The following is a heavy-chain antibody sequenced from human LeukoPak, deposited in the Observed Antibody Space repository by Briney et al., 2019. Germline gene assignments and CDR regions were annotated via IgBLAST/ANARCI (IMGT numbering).Heavy chain of an antibody. CDR3: ARAPHYSNYGPYYYGMDV. V-gene: IGHV3-11*06. CDR2: ISSSSSYT. J-gene: IGHJ6*02. CDR1: GFTFSDYY. Sequence: GGSLRLSCAASGFTFSDYYMSWIRQAPGKGLEWASYISSSSSYTNYADSVKGRFTISRDNAKNSLYLQMNSLRAEDTAVYYCARAPHYSNYGPYYYGMDVWGQGTTVTVSS. D-gene: IGHD4-11*01.